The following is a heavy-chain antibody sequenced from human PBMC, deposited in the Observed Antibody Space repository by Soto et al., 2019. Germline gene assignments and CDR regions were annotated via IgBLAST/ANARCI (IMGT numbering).Heavy chain of an antibody. CDR1: GYTFTGYY. D-gene: IGHD6-13*01. Sequence: QVQLVQSGAEVKKPGASVKVSCKTSGYTFTGYYINWVRQGPGQGLEWLGWINPNTGGTNYAQKFQGRVTMSRDTSINTAYMELSRLRSDDTAVYYCARDPSIVAAAWGRGTLVTVSS. CDR3: ARDPSIVAAA. V-gene: IGHV1-2*02. CDR2: INPNTGGT. J-gene: IGHJ5*02.